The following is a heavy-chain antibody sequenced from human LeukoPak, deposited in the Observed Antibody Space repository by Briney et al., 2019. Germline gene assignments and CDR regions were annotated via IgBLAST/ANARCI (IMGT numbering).Heavy chain of an antibody. J-gene: IGHJ4*02. CDR2: IYPGDSDT. D-gene: IGHD5-24*01. CDR3: ARGPPNGYNYGSYYFDY. V-gene: IGHV5-51*01. Sequence: SGESLKISCKGSGYSFTSYWIGWVRQMPGKGLEWMGIIYPGDSDTRYSPSFQGQVTISADKSISTAYLQWSSLKASDTVMYYCARGPPNGYNYGSYYFDYWGQGTLVTVSS. CDR1: GYSFTSYW.